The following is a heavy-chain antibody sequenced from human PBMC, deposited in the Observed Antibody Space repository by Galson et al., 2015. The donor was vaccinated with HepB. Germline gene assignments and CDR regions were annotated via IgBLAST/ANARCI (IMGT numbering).Heavy chain of an antibody. Sequence: SLRLSCAASGFTLSNYGMQWVREAPGKGLEWVANINPDGRENYYVASLKGRFTIPRDNAKNSLYLQMDSLRAEDTAVYYCARRISLVRGIITRPDYYYGMDVWGQGTAVTVAS. J-gene: IGHJ6*02. CDR3: ARRISLVRGIITRPDYYYGMDV. D-gene: IGHD3-10*01. CDR1: GFTLSNYG. CDR2: INPDGREN. V-gene: IGHV3-7*03.